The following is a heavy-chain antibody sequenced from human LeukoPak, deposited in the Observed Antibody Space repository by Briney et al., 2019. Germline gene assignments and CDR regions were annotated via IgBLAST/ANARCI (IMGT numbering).Heavy chain of an antibody. V-gene: IGHV4-38-2*02. D-gene: IGHD3-22*01. CDR3: ARSCDSSGYYPFDL. CDR2: FYHSGST. CDR1: GYPIKIGYY. J-gene: IGHJ2*01. Sequence: SETLSLTCTVSGYPIKIGYYWGWIRPPPGKGLEWIGSFYHSGSTYYNPSLKSRVTISVDTSENQFSLRLNSVTAADTAVYYCARSCDSSGYYPFDLWGRGTLVTVSS.